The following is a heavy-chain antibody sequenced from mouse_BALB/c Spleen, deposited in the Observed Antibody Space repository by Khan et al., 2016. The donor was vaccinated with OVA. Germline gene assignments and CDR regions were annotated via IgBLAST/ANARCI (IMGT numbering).Heavy chain of an antibody. CDR3: ARDRIEY. CDR1: GYNFTSYW. V-gene: IGHV1-7*01. Sequence: QMQLEESGAELAKPGASVKMSCKASGYNFTSYWMHWIKQRPGQGLEWIGYINPTSGYTNYNQKFKDKATLTADKSSSTAYMQLSSLTSDDSAVYYCARDRIEYWGQGTALTVSS. J-gene: IGHJ2*01. CDR2: INPTSGYT.